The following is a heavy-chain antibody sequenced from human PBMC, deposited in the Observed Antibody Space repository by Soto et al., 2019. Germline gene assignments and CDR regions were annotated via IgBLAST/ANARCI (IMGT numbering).Heavy chain of an antibody. V-gene: IGHV4-59*01. CDR1: GGSISSYY. Sequence: QVQVQESGPGLVKPSETLSLTCTVSGGSISSYYWSWIRQPPGKGLEWIGYIYYSGSTNYNPSLXSXGXIXXDTAKNQFSLKLSSVTAADTAVYYCARVWGGAFDFWGQGTMVTVSS. CDR2: IYYSGST. D-gene: IGHD3-10*01. J-gene: IGHJ3*01. CDR3: ARVWGGAFDF.